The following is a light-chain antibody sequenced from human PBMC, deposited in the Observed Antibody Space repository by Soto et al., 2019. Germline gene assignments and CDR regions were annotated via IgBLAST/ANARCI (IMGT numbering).Light chain of an antibody. CDR3: QQYVSPPIT. CDR2: GAS. V-gene: IGKV3-20*01. Sequence: EIVFTQSPCTLALSTGERATLSCRASQSVTSTYLGWYQQKPGQAPSLLIYGASSRATGIPDRFSGSGSGTDFTLTISRLEPEDFAVYYCQQYVSPPITFGQGTRLEI. CDR1: QSVTSTY. J-gene: IGKJ5*01.